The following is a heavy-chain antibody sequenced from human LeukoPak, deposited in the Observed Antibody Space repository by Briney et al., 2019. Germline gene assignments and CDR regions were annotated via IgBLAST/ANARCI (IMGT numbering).Heavy chain of an antibody. CDR2: ISASGGST. Sequence: PGGSLRLSCAASGITLSNYAMNWVRQAPGKGLQWVSVISASGGSTYYADSVKGRFTISRDNSKNTLYLQMNSLRAEDTAVYYCAKDGEDTAMVWNYWGQGTLVTVSS. D-gene: IGHD5-18*01. V-gene: IGHV3-23*01. J-gene: IGHJ4*02. CDR3: AKDGEDTAMVWNY. CDR1: GITLSNYA.